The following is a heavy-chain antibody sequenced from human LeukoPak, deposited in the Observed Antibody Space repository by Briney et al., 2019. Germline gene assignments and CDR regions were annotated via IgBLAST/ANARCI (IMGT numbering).Heavy chain of an antibody. Sequence: ASVKVSCTASGYTFTSYAMHWVRQAPGQRLEWMGWINAGNGNTKYSQKFQGRVTITRDTSASTAYMELSSLRSEDTAVYYCASDYGDRGYYYYGMDVWGKGTTVTVSS. D-gene: IGHD4-17*01. CDR3: ASDYGDRGYYYYGMDV. CDR2: INAGNGNT. CDR1: GYTFTSYA. J-gene: IGHJ6*04. V-gene: IGHV1-3*01.